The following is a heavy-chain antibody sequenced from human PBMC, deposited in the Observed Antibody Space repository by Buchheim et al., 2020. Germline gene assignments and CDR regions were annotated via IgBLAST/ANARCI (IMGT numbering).Heavy chain of an antibody. CDR2: IKQDGSDK. CDR3: ARGYYDSSGSQYYFDY. J-gene: IGHJ4*02. CDR1: GFTFSSYW. V-gene: IGHV3-7*01. Sequence: EVQLVESGGGLVQPGGSLRLSCVASGFTFSSYWMSWVHQAPGKGLQWVANIKQDGSDKKYVDSVKGRFTISRDNAKKSLYVQMNSLRAEDTAVYYCARGYYDSSGSQYYFDYWGQGT. D-gene: IGHD3-22*01.